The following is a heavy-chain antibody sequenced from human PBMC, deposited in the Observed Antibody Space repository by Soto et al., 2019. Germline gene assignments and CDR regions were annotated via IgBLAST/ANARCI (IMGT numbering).Heavy chain of an antibody. CDR2: IYSGGST. D-gene: IGHD5-12*01. CDR3: AREIRGYEHYYYYYYGMDV. V-gene: IGHV3-66*01. CDR1: GFTVSSNY. J-gene: IGHJ6*02. Sequence: GGSLRLSCAASGFTVSSNYMSWVRQAPGKELEWVSVIYSGGSTYYADSVKGRFTISRDNSKNTLYLQMNSLRAEDTAVYYCAREIRGYEHYYYYYYGMDVWGQGTTVTVSS.